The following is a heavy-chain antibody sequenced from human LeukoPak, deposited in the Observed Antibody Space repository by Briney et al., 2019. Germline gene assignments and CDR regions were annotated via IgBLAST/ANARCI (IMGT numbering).Heavy chain of an antibody. V-gene: IGHV4-59*01. D-gene: IGHD2-15*01. J-gene: IGHJ4*02. CDR3: ARGVRRAANSDY. CDR1: GGSISSYY. CDR2: IYYSGST. Sequence: SETLSLTRTVSGGSISSYYWSWIRQPPGKGLEWIGYIYYSGSTNYNPSLKSRVTISVDTSKNQFSLKLSSVTAADTAVYYCARGVRRAANSDYWGQGTLVTVSS.